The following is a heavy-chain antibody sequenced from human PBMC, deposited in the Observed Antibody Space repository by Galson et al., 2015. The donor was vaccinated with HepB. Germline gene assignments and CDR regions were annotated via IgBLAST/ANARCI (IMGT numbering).Heavy chain of an antibody. CDR2: IRSKANSYAT. CDR3: TRHREDSRAAFY. V-gene: IGHV3-73*01. J-gene: IGHJ4*02. Sequence: SLRLSCAASGFTFSGSAMYWVRQASGKGLEWVGRIRSKANSYATAYAASVKGRFTISRDDSKNTAYLQMNSLKTEDTAVYYCTRHREDSRAAFYWGQGTLVTVSS. D-gene: IGHD3/OR15-3a*01. CDR1: GFTFSGSA.